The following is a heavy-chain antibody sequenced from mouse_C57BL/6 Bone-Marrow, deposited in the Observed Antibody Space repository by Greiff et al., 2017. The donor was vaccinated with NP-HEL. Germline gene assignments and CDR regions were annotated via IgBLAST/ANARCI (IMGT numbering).Heavy chain of an antibody. CDR3: ARGGYYYGPYYFDY. CDR1: GYTFTTYP. Sequence: VQLQQSGAELVKPGASVKMSCKASGYTFTTYPIEWMKQNPGKSLEWIGNFHPYNDDTKYNEKFKGKATLTVEKSSSTVYLEISRLTSDDSAVYYCARGGYYYGPYYFDYWGQGTTLTVSS. CDR2: FHPYNDDT. V-gene: IGHV1-47*01. J-gene: IGHJ2*01. D-gene: IGHD1-1*01.